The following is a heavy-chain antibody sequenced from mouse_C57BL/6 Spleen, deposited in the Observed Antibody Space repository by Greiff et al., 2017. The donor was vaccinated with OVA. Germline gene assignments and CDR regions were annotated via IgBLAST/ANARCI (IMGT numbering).Heavy chain of an antibody. D-gene: IGHD1-1*01. CDR2: IDPEDGET. J-gene: IGHJ1*03. CDR1: GFNIKDYY. V-gene: IGHV14-2*01. CDR3: APITTVVATGYFDV. Sequence: EVQLQQSGAELVKPGASVKLSCTASGFNIKDYYMHWVKQRTEQGLEWIGRIDPEDGETKSAPKFQGKATITADTSSNTAYLQLSSLTSEDTAVYYCAPITTVVATGYFDVWGTGTTVTVSS.